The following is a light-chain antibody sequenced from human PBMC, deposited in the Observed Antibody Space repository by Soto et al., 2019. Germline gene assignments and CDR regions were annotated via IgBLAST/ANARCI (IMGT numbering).Light chain of an antibody. Sequence: ETVLTQSPGTLSLSPGERATLSCRASQSVSSKLAWYQQKPGQPPRLLIFDASARATGVPDRFSGRGSGAEFILTLSRLQSEDFAVYYCQQYNDWPPYTFGQGTKGDIK. V-gene: IGKV3-15*01. CDR1: QSVSSK. J-gene: IGKJ2*01. CDR3: QQYNDWPPYT. CDR2: DAS.